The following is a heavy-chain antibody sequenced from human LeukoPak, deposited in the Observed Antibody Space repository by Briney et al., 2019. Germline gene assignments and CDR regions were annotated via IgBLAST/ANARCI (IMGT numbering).Heavy chain of an antibody. D-gene: IGHD1-26*01. V-gene: IGHV3-48*03. CDR3: TRDEVGATTEFDS. Sequence: GSLRLSCAASGCDFRTYEMNWVRQAPGKGLEWVSYISPSGSEVKYADSVKGRFSISRDNAMNSLYLQMNSLRAEDTAVYYCTRDEVGATTEFDSWGQGILVTVSS. CDR1: GCDFRTYE. J-gene: IGHJ4*02. CDR2: ISPSGSEV.